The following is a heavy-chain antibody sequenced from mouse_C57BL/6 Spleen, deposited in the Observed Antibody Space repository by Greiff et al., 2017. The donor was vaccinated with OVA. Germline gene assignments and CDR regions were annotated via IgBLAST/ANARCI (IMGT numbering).Heavy chain of an antibody. Sequence: QVQLQQSGAELVRPGTSVKVSCKASGYAFTNYLIEWVKQRPGQGLEWIGVINPGSGGTNYNEKFQGKATLTADKSSSTAYMQLSSLTSEDSAVYFCARYSLGDEGLTWYCDVWGTGTTVTVSS. CDR2: INPGSGGT. CDR1: GYAFTNYL. D-gene: IGHD2-10*02. J-gene: IGHJ1*03. V-gene: IGHV1-54*01. CDR3: ARYSLGDEGLTWYCDV.